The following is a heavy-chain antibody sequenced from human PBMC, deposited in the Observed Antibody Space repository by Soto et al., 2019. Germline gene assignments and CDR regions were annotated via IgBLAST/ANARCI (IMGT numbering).Heavy chain of an antibody. CDR1: GFSLTTSGVG. J-gene: IGHJ4*02. V-gene: IGHV2-5*02. CDR3: VRRRTAFDY. CDR2: IYWDGDE. Sequence: QITLKESGPTLVKPTQTLTLTCTFSGFSLTTSGVGVGWIRQPPGKTLDWLALIYWDGDERYSPSLQSRLTXXKDTSKNRVVRTNTTTDPVDTPTYDCVRRRTAFDYWGQGTLVTVSS.